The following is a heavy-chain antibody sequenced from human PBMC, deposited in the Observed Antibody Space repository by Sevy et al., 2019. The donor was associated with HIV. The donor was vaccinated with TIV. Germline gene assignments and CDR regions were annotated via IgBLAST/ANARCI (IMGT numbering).Heavy chain of an antibody. D-gene: IGHD2-2*01. CDR1: GFTFSSYA. CDR2: ISGSGGST. V-gene: IGHV3-23*01. Sequence: GGYLRLSCAASGFTFSSYAMSWVRQAPGKGLEWVSAISGSGGSTYYADSVKGRFTISRDNSKNTLYLQMNSLRAEDTAVYYCAKDLEDIVVVPAANWGQGTLVTVSS. J-gene: IGHJ4*02. CDR3: AKDLEDIVVVPAAN.